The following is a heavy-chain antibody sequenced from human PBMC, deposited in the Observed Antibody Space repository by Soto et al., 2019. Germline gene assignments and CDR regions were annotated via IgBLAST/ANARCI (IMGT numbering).Heavy chain of an antibody. D-gene: IGHD6-13*01. Sequence: ASVKVSCKASGYTFTSYGLHWVRQASGQRLEWMGWLNAANGDTIYSPKFQGRVTITGDTSASTTYMELSSLRSEDTAVYYCVRRHVSATGIDYFDPWGQGTLVTVSS. J-gene: IGHJ5*02. CDR3: VRRHVSATGIDYFDP. V-gene: IGHV1-3*01. CDR1: GYTFTSYG. CDR2: LNAANGDT.